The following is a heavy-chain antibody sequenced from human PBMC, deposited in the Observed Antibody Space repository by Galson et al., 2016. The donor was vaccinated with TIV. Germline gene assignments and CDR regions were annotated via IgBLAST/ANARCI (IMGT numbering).Heavy chain of an antibody. CDR2: IYDSGTT. CDR3: ARQGGDTMVRGVIRDWFDP. V-gene: IGHV4-39*01. Sequence: ETLSLTCTVSGGSIISSIFYWGWIRQSPQKGLEWIGSIYDSGTTYYNPSLESRVTISIDTSNNQFSLRLTSVTAADTATYYCARQGGDTMVRGVIRDWFDPWGQGTQVTVSS. J-gene: IGHJ5*02. CDR1: GGSIISSIFY. D-gene: IGHD3-10*01.